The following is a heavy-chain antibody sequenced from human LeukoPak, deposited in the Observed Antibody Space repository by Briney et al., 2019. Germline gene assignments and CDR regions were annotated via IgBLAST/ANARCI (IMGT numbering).Heavy chain of an antibody. CDR3: AKDWEAVSGTPTAIDY. Sequence: GGSLRLSCGASGFTFSRYAMSWVRQAPGKGLEWVSGISGTNGNTYYADSVKGRFTISRDNSTNTVYLQMNSLRAEDTALYYCAKDWEAVSGTPTAIDYWGRGTLVTVSS. J-gene: IGHJ4*02. V-gene: IGHV3-23*01. CDR1: GFTFSRYA. CDR2: ISGTNGNT. D-gene: IGHD6-19*01.